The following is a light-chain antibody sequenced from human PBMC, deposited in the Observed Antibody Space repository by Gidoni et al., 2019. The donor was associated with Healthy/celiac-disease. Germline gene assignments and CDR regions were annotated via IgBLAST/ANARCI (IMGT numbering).Light chain of an antibody. CDR2: GAS. J-gene: IGKJ3*01. CDR1: QSVSSSY. V-gene: IGKV3-20*01. CDR3: QQYGSSPFT. Sequence: IVFPHSPGTLSFYPGEIATLSCRASQSVSSSYLAWYQQKPGQAPRLLIYGASSRATGIPDRFSGSGSGTDFTLTISRLEPEDFAVYYCQQYGSSPFTFGPGTKVDIK.